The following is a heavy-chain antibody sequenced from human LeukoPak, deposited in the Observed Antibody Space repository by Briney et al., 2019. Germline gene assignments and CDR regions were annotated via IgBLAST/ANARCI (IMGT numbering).Heavy chain of an antibody. Sequence: SETLSLTCPVSGGSVSSNTYYWSWIRQPPGKGLEWIGYIFYSGTTNYNPSLKSRVTISVDTSKNQFSLKLTSVTAADTAVYYCARLATYYYDSSPYDYWGQGTLVTVSS. CDR1: GGSVSSNTYY. V-gene: IGHV4-61*01. CDR2: IFYSGTT. J-gene: IGHJ4*02. D-gene: IGHD3-22*01. CDR3: ARLATYYYDSSPYDY.